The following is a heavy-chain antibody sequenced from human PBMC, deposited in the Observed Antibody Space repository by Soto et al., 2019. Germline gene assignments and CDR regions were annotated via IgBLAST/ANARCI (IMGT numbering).Heavy chain of an antibody. J-gene: IGHJ4*02. Sequence: EVQLLESGGGLVQPGGSLRLSCAVSGLTFSSYAMSWVRQGPGKGLEWVSTISGSGGSTYYADSVKGRFTISRDNSRDTWCRQINTLRPQHTAVYYCAKGPVGSPLQPNYFDFWGQETLVTVSS. CDR1: GLTFSSYA. D-gene: IGHD1-26*01. V-gene: IGHV3-23*01. CDR3: AKGPVGSPLQPNYFDF. CDR2: ISGSGGST.